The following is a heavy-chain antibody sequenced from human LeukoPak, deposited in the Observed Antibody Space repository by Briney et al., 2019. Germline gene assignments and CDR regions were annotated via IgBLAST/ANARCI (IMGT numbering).Heavy chain of an antibody. CDR2: IYYSGNT. V-gene: IGHV4-59*01. CDR1: GGSISSYY. J-gene: IGHJ5*02. CDR3: ARTLSVCSGGSCSVWFDP. D-gene: IGHD2-15*01. Sequence: PPETLSLTCTVSGGSISSYYWSWIRQPPGKGLEWIGYIYYSGNTNYNPSLKSRVTISVDTSKNQFSLKLNSVTAADTAVYYCARTLSVCSGGSCSVWFDPWGQGTLVTASS.